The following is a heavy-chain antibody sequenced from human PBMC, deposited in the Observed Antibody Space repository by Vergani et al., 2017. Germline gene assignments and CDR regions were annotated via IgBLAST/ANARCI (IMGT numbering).Heavy chain of an antibody. D-gene: IGHD3-10*01. Sequence: QVQLAESGGGRVQPGRSLRLSCAASGFSFSSHAIHWVRPAPGKGLEWVAVISNDGSKKYYADSVKGRFTISRDNSKNTLDLQMNSLRTQDTAVYYCAKAGSVTSGRLQYNLYMDVWGKGTTVTVS. CDR1: GFSFSSHA. V-gene: IGHV3-30*18. CDR2: ISNDGSKK. J-gene: IGHJ6*03. CDR3: AKAGSVTSGRLQYNLYMDV.